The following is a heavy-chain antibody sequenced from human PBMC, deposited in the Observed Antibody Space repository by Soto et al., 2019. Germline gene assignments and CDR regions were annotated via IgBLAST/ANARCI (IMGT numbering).Heavy chain of an antibody. Sequence: SGPTLVNPTETLTLTCTVSGFLLTNAKMGVSWIRQPPGKALEWLAHIFSNDVKSYTTSLKSRLTISKDTSNTQVVLTMTNMDPADTATYYCSRNPDTAMHFDFWGQGALVTVSS. CDR1: GFLLTNAKMG. D-gene: IGHD5-18*01. J-gene: IGHJ4*02. CDR3: SRNPDTAMHFDF. V-gene: IGHV2-26*01. CDR2: IFSNDVK.